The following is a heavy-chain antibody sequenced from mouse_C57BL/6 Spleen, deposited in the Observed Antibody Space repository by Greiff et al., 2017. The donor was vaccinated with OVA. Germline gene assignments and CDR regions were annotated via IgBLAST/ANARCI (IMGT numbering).Heavy chain of an antibody. D-gene: IGHD1-1*01. CDR2: ISSGSSTI. CDR1: GFTFSDYG. J-gene: IGHJ4*01. V-gene: IGHV5-17*01. CDR3: TRRRRSLYYAMDY. Sequence: EVHLVESGGGLVKPGGSLKLSCAASGFTFSDYGMHWVRQAPEKGLEWVAYISSGSSTIYYADTVKGRFTISRDNAKTTLFLHRTSMTSDDTAMYYCTRRRRSLYYAMDYWGQGTSVTVSS.